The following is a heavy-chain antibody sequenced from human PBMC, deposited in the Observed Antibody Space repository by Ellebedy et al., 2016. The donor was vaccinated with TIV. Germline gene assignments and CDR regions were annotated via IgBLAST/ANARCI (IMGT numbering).Heavy chain of an antibody. CDR3: TRGGYSGLEISTWFDP. CDR2: INPKSGGT. D-gene: IGHD5-12*01. J-gene: IGHJ5*02. Sequence: AASVKVSCKASGYTFTGYYMHWVRQAPGQGLEWMGWINPKSGGTNSAQKFQGRVTMTWVTSISTAYMELSGLTFDDTAMYYCTRGGYSGLEISTWFDPWGKGTLVTVSS. CDR1: GYTFTGYY. V-gene: IGHV1-2*02.